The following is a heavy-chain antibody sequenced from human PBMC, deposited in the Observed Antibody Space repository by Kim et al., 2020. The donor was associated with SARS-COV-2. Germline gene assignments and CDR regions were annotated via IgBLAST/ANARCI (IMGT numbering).Heavy chain of an antibody. Sequence: GGSLRLSCAASGFKFSSYSVNWVRQAPGKGLEWVSYISSSSSTIYYADSVKGRFTISRDNAKKSLYLQMNSLRDEDTAVYYCARESYNGTFSDGFDVWGQRTMVTVPS. V-gene: IGHV3-48*02. CDR3: ARESYNGTFSDGFDV. J-gene: IGHJ3*01. CDR1: GFKFSSYS. CDR2: ISSSSSTI. D-gene: IGHD1-26*01.